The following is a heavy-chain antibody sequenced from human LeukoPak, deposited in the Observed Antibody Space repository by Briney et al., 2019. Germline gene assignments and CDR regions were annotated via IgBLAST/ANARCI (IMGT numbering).Heavy chain of an antibody. CDR3: VREEAYYGSGSPPAAPDY. Sequence: ASVKVSCKASGYTFTGYYMHWVRQAPGQGLEWMGWINPNSGGTNYAQKFQGRVTMTRDTSISTAYMELSRLRSDDTAVYYCVREEAYYGSGSPPAAPDYWGQGTLVTVSS. V-gene: IGHV1-2*02. D-gene: IGHD3-10*01. J-gene: IGHJ4*02. CDR2: INPNSGGT. CDR1: GYTFTGYY.